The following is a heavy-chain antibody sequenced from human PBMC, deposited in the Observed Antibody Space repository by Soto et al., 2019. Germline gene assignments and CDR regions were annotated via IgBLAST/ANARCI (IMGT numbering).Heavy chain of an antibody. CDR1: GGSFSGYY. V-gene: IGHV4-34*01. J-gene: IGHJ4*02. Sequence: SETLSLTCAVYGGSFSGYYWSWIRQPPGKGLEWIGEINHSGSTSYNPSLKSRVTISVDTSKNQFSLKLSSVTAADTAVYYCARGIYDSSGYYYYYFDYWGQGTLVTVSS. D-gene: IGHD3-22*01. CDR2: INHSGST. CDR3: ARGIYDSSGYYYYYFDY.